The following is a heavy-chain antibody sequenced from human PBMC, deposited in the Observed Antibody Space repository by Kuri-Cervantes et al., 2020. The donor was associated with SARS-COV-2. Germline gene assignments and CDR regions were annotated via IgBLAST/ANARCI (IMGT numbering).Heavy chain of an antibody. V-gene: IGHV3-11*04. CDR3: AKWGLGYCSGVSCYSQNANDY. CDR2: ISSSGSTI. CDR1: GFTFSDYY. D-gene: IGHD2-15*01. Sequence: GESLKISCAASGFTFSDYYMSWIRQAPGKGLEWVSYISSSGSTIYYADSVKGRFTISRDDAKNSLYLQMNGLRHEDTAVYYCAKWGLGYCSGVSCYSQNANDYWGQGTLVTVSS. J-gene: IGHJ4*02.